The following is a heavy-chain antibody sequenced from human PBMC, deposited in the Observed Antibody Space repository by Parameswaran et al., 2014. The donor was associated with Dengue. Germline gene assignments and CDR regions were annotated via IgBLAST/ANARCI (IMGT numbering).Heavy chain of an antibody. J-gene: IGHJ6*02. CDR3: ARLSGSYRGVYYYYYYGMDV. V-gene: IGHV1-18*01. Sequence: SWVRQAPGQGLEWMGWISAYNGNTNYAQKLQGRVTMTTDTSTSTAYMELRSLRSDDTAVYYCARLSGSYRGVYYYYYYGMDVWGQGTTVTVSS. D-gene: IGHD1-26*01. CDR2: ISAYNGNT.